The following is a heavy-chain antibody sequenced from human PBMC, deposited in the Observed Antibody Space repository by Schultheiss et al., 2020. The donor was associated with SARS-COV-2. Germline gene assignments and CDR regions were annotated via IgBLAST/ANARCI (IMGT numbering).Heavy chain of an antibody. Sequence: GGSLRLSCETSGFAFSLYKMHWVRQAPGRGLEWISYISWRSGATYYADSVKGRFTISRDNAKNSLYLQMDSLRAEDTAVYYCARVGSGWLFYYYYGMDVWGQGTTVTVSS. CDR3: ARVGSGWLFYYYYGMDV. CDR2: ISWRSGAT. CDR1: GFAFSLYK. V-gene: IGHV3-48*04. J-gene: IGHJ6*02. D-gene: IGHD6-19*01.